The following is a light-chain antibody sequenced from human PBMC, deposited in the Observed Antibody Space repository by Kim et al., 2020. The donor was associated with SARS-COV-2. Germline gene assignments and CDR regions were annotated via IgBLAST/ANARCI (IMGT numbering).Light chain of an antibody. CDR3: QQRSNWPLT. CDR1: QSVSSY. V-gene: IGKV3-11*01. Sequence: EIVLTQSPATLSLSPGERVTLSCRASQSVSSYLAWYQHKPGQPPRLLIYDAYNRATGIPARFSGSGSGTDFTLTIISLEPEDFAVYYCQQRSNWPLTFGGGTKVDIK. J-gene: IGKJ4*01. CDR2: DAY.